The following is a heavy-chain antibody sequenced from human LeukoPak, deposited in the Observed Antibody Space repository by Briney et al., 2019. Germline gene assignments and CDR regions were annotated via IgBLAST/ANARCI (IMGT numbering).Heavy chain of an antibody. CDR2: INHSGST. CDR1: GVSFSGYY. Sequence: SETLSLTCAVYGVSFSGYYWSWIRQPPGKGLEWIGEINHSGSTNYNPSLKSRVTISVDTSKNQFSLKLSSVTAADTAVYYCARGGKNDYWGQGTLVTVSS. J-gene: IGHJ4*02. V-gene: IGHV4-34*01. D-gene: IGHD3-10*01. CDR3: ARGGKNDY.